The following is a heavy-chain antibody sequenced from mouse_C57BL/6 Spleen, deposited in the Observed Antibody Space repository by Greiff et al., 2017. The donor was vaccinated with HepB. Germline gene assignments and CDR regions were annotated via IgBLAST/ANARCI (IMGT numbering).Heavy chain of an antibody. CDR2: IWSGGSP. CDR1: GFSLTSYG. Sequence: QVQLQQSGPGLVQPSQSLSITCTVSGFSLTSYGVHWVRQSPGKGLEWLGVIWSGGSPDYKAAVMTRLSITKDNSKSQVFYKMNSLQADDTAIYYCARNGELGLNYFDYWGQGTTLTVSA. D-gene: IGHD4-1*01. V-gene: IGHV2-5*01. J-gene: IGHJ2*01. CDR3: ARNGELGLNYFDY.